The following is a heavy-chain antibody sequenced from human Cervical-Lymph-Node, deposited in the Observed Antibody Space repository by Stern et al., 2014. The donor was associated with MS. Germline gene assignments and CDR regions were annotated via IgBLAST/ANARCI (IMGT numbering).Heavy chain of an antibody. J-gene: IGHJ4*02. CDR3: ARERGGYSYGYPPYFDY. CDR1: GGSISSGSYY. D-gene: IGHD5-18*01. CDR2: IYTSGST. V-gene: IGHV4-61*02. Sequence: QVQLQESGPGLVKPSQTLSLTCTVSGGSISSGSYYWSWIRQPAGKGLEXIGRIYTSGSTNYNPSLKSRVTISVDTSKNQFSLKLTSVTAADTAVYYCARERGGYSYGYPPYFDYWGQGTLVTVSS.